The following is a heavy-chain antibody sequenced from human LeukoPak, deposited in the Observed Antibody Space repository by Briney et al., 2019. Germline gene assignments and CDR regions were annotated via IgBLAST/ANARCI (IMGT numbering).Heavy chain of an antibody. V-gene: IGHV4-34*01. Sequence: SETLSLTCAVYGGSFSGYYWSWIRQPPGKGLEWIGEINHSGSTNYNPSLKSRVTISVDTSKNQFSLKLSSVTAADTAVYYCVRLVRYYYYMDVWGKGTTVTISS. J-gene: IGHJ6*03. CDR2: INHSGST. D-gene: IGHD2-2*01. CDR3: VRLVRYYYYMDV. CDR1: GGSFSGYY.